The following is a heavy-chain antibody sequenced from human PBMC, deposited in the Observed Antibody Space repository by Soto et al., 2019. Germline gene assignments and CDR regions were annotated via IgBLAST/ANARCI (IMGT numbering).Heavy chain of an antibody. Sequence: PSETLSLTCTVSGSDITTYYWSWLRQSPGKGLEWIGHIYDTGSTTYNPSLKSRVTISVDTSNKQFSLTLKSVTAADTAVYFCARDFERSAIGPWGQGTSVTVSS. V-gene: IGHV4-59*12. CDR1: GSDITTYY. CDR3: ARDFERSAIGP. CDR2: IYDTGST. D-gene: IGHD3-9*01. J-gene: IGHJ5*02.